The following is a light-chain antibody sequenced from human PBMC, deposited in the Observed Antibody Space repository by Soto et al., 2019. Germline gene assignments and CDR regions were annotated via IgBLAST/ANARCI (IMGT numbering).Light chain of an antibody. V-gene: IGKV3-11*01. CDR3: QQRRNWPLT. CDR2: DVF. J-gene: IGKJ4*01. CDR1: QRISSY. Sequence: EIVLTQAPATLSFSPGGRATLSCRASQRISSYLAWYQQKPGQAPRLLIYDVFNRATGIPARFSGSGSGTDFTLTISSLEPEDFAVYYCQQRRNWPLTFGGGTKVDIK.